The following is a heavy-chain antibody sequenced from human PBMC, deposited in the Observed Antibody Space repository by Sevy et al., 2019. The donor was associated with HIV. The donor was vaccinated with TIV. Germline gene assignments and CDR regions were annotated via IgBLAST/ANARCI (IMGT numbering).Heavy chain of an antibody. J-gene: IGHJ4*02. D-gene: IGHD3-22*01. CDR3: ATMEYFYDSSAYLCGDY. CDR1: GYTLTELS. V-gene: IGHV1-24*01. CDR2: FDPEDGET. Sequence: ASVKVSCKVSGYTLTELSMHWVRQAPGKGLEWMGGFDPEDGETIYAQKFQGRVTMTEDTSTDTAYMELSSLRSEDTAVYYCATMEYFYDSSAYLCGDYWGQGTLVTVSS.